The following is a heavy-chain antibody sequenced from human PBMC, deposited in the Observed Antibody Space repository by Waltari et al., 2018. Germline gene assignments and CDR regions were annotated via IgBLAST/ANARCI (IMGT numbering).Heavy chain of an antibody. CDR1: GGSISSYY. CDR3: SRDRYSSGWGHDAFDI. Sequence: QVQLQESGPGLVKPSETLSLTCTVSGGSISSYYWSWIRQPPGKGLEWIGYIYYSGSTNHNPSPTSRVTRSVDTSKNQFSLKLSSWTAADTAVYYWSRDRYSSGWGHDAFDIWGQGTMVTVSS. CDR2: IYYSGST. V-gene: IGHV4-59*01. J-gene: IGHJ3*02. D-gene: IGHD6-19*01.